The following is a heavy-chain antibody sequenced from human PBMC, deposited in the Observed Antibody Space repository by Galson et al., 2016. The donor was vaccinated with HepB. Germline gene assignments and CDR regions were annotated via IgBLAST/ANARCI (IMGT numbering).Heavy chain of an antibody. CDR1: GFTFGDHHY. J-gene: IGHJ4*02. D-gene: IGHD3-22*01. CDR3: ARLQYDGSVFHPFDC. V-gene: IGHV3-72*01. CDR2: SRDRAASYRT. Sequence: SLRLSCAASGFTFGDHHYVDWVRQAPGKGLEWIGRSRDRAASYRTEFAASVKGRFTISRDDSKSSPYLQMNSLKTEDTAVYYCARLQYDGSVFHPFDCWGQGTLVTVSS.